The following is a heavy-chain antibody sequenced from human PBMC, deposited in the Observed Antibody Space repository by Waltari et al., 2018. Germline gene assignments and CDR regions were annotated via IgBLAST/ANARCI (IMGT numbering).Heavy chain of an antibody. Sequence: EVELVESGGGLAQPGRSLRLSCAASGFTFSNYWMHWIRQAPGKGLAGGCPYKPWWSSTSQVGPGEGRINNPRDHGKNTPFFEMNSLGVEDTAVYYCARGSLDTTNWHSYYYGLDVWGQGTTVTVSS. V-gene: IGHV3-74*01. CDR1: GFTFSNYW. J-gene: IGHJ6*02. D-gene: IGHD3-3*02. CDR2: KPWWSST. CDR3: ARGSLDTTNWHSYYYGLDV.